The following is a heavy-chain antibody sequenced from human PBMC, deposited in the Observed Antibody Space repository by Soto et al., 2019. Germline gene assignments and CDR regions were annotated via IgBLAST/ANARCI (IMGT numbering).Heavy chain of an antibody. CDR1: GGSISSGDYY. CDR3: ARDNYYDSSGYSTGTYAFDI. D-gene: IGHD3-22*01. Sequence: QVQLQESGPGLVKPSQTLSLTCTVSGGSISSGDYYWSWIRQPPGKGLEWIGYTYYSGSTYYNPSLKSRVTISVDTSKNQFSLKLSSVTAADTAVYYCARDNYYDSSGYSTGTYAFDIWGQGTMVTVSS. V-gene: IGHV4-30-4*01. CDR2: TYYSGST. J-gene: IGHJ3*02.